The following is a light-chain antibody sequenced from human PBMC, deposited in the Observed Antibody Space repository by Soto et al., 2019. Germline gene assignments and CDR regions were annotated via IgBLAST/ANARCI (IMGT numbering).Light chain of an antibody. Sequence: EIVLTQSPGTLSLSPGERSTLSCRASQSVSSGYLAWYQQKPGQAPRVLIYGASSRATGIPDRFSGSGSGTEFTLTISRLEPEDFAVYFCQQYGNSPPNTCGQGTKVEIK. CDR2: GAS. CDR1: QSVSSGY. V-gene: IGKV3-20*01. CDR3: QQYGNSPPNT. J-gene: IGKJ2*01.